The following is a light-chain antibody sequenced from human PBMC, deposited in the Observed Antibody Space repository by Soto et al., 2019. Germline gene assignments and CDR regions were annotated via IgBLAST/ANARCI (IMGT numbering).Light chain of an antibody. Sequence: QPVLTQPPSLSGTPGQTVTISCFGSTSNIGSNIVHWYQQLPGTAPKHLIYMNNQRPSGVPDRFSGSKSGTSASLVISALRSEDEADYYCVAWDDNLSARVFGGGTKVTVL. J-gene: IGLJ3*02. CDR1: TSNIGSNI. CDR3: VAWDDNLSARV. CDR2: MNN. V-gene: IGLV1-47*01.